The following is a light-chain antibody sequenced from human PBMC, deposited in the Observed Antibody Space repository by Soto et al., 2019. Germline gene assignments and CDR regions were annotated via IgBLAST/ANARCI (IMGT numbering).Light chain of an antibody. CDR2: EVN. Sequence: QSVLTQPASVSGSLGQSITLSCTGTSSDVGGYDYVSWYQQRPGKAPKLIIFEVNNRPSGVSDRFSGSKSGNTASLAISGLQADDEADYYSSSYTSTFTRVAFGGGTKLTVL. CDR1: SSDVGGYDY. J-gene: IGLJ2*01. V-gene: IGLV2-14*03. CDR3: SSYTSTFTRVA.